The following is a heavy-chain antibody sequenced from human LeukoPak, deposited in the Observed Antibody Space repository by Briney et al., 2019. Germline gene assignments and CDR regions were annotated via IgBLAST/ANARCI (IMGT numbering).Heavy chain of an antibody. CDR3: ARHGSDIVVVPAAIDY. J-gene: IGHJ4*02. CDR2: IYYSEST. Sequence: SETLSLTCTASGGSISSSSYYWGWIRQPPGKGLEWIGSIYYSESTYYNPSLKSRVTISVDTSKNQFSLKLSSVTAADTAVYYCARHGSDIVVVPAAIDYWGQGTLVTVSS. CDR1: GGSISSSSYY. V-gene: IGHV4-39*01. D-gene: IGHD2-2*01.